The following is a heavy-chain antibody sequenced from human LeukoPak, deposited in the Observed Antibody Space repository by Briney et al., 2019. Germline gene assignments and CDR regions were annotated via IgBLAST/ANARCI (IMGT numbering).Heavy chain of an antibody. J-gene: IGHJ5*02. CDR1: GYTFTSYD. CDR2: MNPNSGNT. Sequence: GASAKVSCKASGYTFTSYDINWVRQATGQGLEWMGWMNPNSGNTGYAQKFQGRVTMTRNTSISTAYMELSSLRSEDTAVYYCARARGSYGRNWFDPWGQGTLVTVSS. V-gene: IGHV1-8*01. CDR3: ARARGSYGRNWFDP. D-gene: IGHD1-26*01.